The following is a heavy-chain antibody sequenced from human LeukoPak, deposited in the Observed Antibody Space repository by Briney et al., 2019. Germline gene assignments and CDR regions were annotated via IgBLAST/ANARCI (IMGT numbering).Heavy chain of an antibody. CDR2: ITSISSAV. D-gene: IGHD4-11*01. Sequence: GGSLRLSCAASGFTFSDYYMSWIRQAPGKGLEWLAYITSISSAVYYADSVKGRFTISRDNAKNSLYLQMNSLRAEDTATYYCARDSENYSNLLYETMFDLWGRGTPVTVSS. CDR3: ARDSENYSNLLYETMFDL. J-gene: IGHJ5*02. CDR1: GFTFSDYY. V-gene: IGHV3-11*04.